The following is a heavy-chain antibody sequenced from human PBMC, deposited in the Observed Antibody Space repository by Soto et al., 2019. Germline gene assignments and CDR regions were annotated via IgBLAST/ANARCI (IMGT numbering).Heavy chain of an antibody. CDR3: ARGPGSPRYYNGMDV. CDR1: GFTLSNHD. CDR2: IGIGGDT. V-gene: IGHV3-13*01. D-gene: IGHD3-10*01. J-gene: IGHJ6*02. Sequence: PGGSLSLSCAASGFTLSNHDMYWVRQATGKSLEWVSAIGIGGDTYYPASVKGRFTISRQNAKNSLYLQMNNLRAGDTAVYYCARGPGSPRYYNGMDVWGQGTTVTVSS.